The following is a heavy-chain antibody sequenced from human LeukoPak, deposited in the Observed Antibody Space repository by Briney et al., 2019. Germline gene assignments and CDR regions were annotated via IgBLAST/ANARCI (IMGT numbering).Heavy chain of an antibody. J-gene: IGHJ5*02. CDR2: IKEDGSEK. CDR1: GFTFSVYW. D-gene: IGHD3-10*01. CDR3: ARGGSWFAP. Sequence: GGSLRLSCVASGFTFSVYWMSWVRQAPGKGLEWVSNIKEDGSEKYYVDSVKGRFTISRDNAKTSLYLQMGSLRAEDTAVYYCARGGSWFAPWGQGTLVTVSS. V-gene: IGHV3-7*01.